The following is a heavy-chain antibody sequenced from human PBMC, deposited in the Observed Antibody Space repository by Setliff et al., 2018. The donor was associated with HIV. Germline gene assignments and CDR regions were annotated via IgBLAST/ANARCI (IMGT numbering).Heavy chain of an antibody. CDR3: ARDVLDLVISVYGF. V-gene: IGHV4-4*07. D-gene: IGHD3-22*01. CDR1: DDSISSNY. J-gene: IGHJ4*02. Sequence: SETLSLTCTVSDDSISSNYWSWIRQSAGKGLEWVGRIYTGGRTNYNPSLKGRVTMSVDTSKNQCSLNLNSVTAADTAVYYCARDVLDLVISVYGFWGQRIPVTVSS. CDR2: IYTGGRT.